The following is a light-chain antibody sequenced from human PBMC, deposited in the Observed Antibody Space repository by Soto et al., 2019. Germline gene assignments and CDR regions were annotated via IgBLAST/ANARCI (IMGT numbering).Light chain of an antibody. CDR3: QSHDNSLSGHVA. V-gene: IGLV1-40*01. Sequence: QPVLTQPPSVSGAPGQRVTISCTGSSSNIGAGYDVHWYQQLPGTAPKLLIYGNSNRPSGVPDRFSGSKSGTSASLAITGLQAEDEADYYCQSHDNSLSGHVAFGGGTKLTV. CDR1: SSNIGAGYD. J-gene: IGLJ2*01. CDR2: GNS.